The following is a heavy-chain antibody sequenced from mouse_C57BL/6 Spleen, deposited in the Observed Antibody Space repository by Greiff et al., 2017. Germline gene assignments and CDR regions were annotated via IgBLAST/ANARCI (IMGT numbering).Heavy chain of an antibody. D-gene: IGHD1-1*01. CDR1: GYAFSSSW. J-gene: IGHJ2*01. CDR3: ARGNYGTI. Sequence: VQLQASGPELVKPGASVKISCKASGYAFSSSWRNWVKQRPGKGLEWIGRIYPGDGDTNYNGKFKGKATLTADKSSSTAYMQLSSLTSEDSAVYFCARGNYGTIWGQGTTLTVSS. CDR2: IYPGDGDT. V-gene: IGHV1-82*01.